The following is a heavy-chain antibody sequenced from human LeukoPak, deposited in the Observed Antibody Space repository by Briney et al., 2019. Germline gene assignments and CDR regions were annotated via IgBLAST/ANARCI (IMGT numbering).Heavy chain of an antibody. J-gene: IGHJ4*02. CDR3: ARDGLERNFDY. CDR1: GGSISSGGYY. D-gene: IGHD1-1*01. Sequence: SETLSLTCTVAGGSISSGGYYWSWIRQHPGKGLEWIGYIYYSGSTYYNPSLKSRVTISVDTSKNQFSLKLSSVTAADTAVYYCARDGLERNFDYWGQGTLVTVSS. V-gene: IGHV4-31*03. CDR2: IYYSGST.